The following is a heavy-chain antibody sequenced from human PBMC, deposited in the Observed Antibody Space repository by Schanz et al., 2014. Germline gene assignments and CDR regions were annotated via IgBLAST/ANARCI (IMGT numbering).Heavy chain of an antibody. J-gene: IGHJ4*02. CDR3: ARDLNRCGGDCYSG. D-gene: IGHD2-21*02. CDR1: GFTFSKYG. CDR2: ISPSSSYI. V-gene: IGHV3-21*01. Sequence: VQLVESGGGVVQPGRSLRLSCAASGFTFSKYGVHWVRQAPGRGLEWVSSISPSSSYIYYADSVKGRFTISRDNAKNSLYLQMNSLRAEDTAVYYCARDLNRCGGDCYSGWGQGTLVTVSS.